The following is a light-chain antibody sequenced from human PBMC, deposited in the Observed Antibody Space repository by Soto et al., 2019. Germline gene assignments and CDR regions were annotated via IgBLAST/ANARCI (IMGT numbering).Light chain of an antibody. J-gene: IGKJ1*01. CDR2: GAS. CDR3: QQYGSSPWT. Sequence: EIVLTQSPATLSLSPVERATLSCMASPSVSSYLAWYQQKPGQAPRLLIYGASSRATGIPDRFSGSGSGTDFTLTISRLEPEDFAVYYCQQYGSSPWTFGQGTKVDI. CDR1: PSVSSY. V-gene: IGKV3-20*01.